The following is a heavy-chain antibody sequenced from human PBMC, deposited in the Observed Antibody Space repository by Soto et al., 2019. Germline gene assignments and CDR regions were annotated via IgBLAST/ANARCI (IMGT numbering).Heavy chain of an antibody. J-gene: IGHJ4*02. V-gene: IGHV3-30-3*01. CDR2: ISYDGSNK. D-gene: IGHD1-26*01. Sequence: RKAPGKGLEWVAVISYDGSNKYYADSVKGRFTISRDNSKNTLYLQMNSLRAEDTAVYYCARGIVGAPGDYWGQGTLVTVSS. CDR3: ARGIVGAPGDY.